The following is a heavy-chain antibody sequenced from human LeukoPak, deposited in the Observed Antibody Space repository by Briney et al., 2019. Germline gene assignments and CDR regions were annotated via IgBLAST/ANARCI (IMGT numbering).Heavy chain of an antibody. V-gene: IGHV1-2*02. J-gene: IGHJ5*02. CDR3: ARDRLRLGYERTNWFDP. D-gene: IGHD2-15*01. CDR1: GYTFTGYY. Sequence: PLASVTVSCKASGYTFTGYYVHWLRQAPGQGLEWMGWINPNTGGTNYAQKFQGRVTMTRDTSINTAYMELSRLRSDDTAVFYCARDRLRLGYERTNWFDPWGQGTLVTVSS. CDR2: INPNTGGT.